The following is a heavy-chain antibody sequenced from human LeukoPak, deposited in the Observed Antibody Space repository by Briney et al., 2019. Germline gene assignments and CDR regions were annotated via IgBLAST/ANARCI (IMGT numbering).Heavy chain of an antibody. Sequence: GGSLRLSCAASGFTFSSYAMSWVRQAPGKGLEWLSYITGRSTAIFYADSVKGRFSISRDNDMNSLYLQMSSLRVEDTAVYYCAGGWDYFDTTENYYDLDYWGQGTLVTVSS. CDR2: ITGRSTAI. CDR3: AGGWDYFDTTENYYDLDY. J-gene: IGHJ4*02. D-gene: IGHD3-22*01. V-gene: IGHV3-48*01. CDR1: GFTFSSYA.